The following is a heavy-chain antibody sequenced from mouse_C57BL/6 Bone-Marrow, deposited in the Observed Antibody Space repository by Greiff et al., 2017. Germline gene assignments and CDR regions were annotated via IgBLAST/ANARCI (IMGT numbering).Heavy chain of an antibody. V-gene: IGHV1-72*01. CDR2: IDPNRGGT. J-gene: IGHJ3*01. D-gene: IGHD2-4*01. CDR1: GYTFTSYW. Sequence: QVQLQQPGAELVKPGASVKLSCKASGYTFTSYWMHWVKQRPGRGLEWIGRIDPNRGGTTYNEKFKSKATLTVDKPSSTAYMQLSSLTSEDSAVYYGARSHYYDYDVPLFAYWGQGTLVTVAA. CDR3: ARSHYYDYDVPLFAY.